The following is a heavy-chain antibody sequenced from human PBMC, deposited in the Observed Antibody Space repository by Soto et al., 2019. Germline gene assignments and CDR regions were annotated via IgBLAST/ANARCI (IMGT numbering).Heavy chain of an antibody. CDR1: GFTFSSYS. CDR3: ARTLPAPGYSSSWQMTHYYYYGMDV. D-gene: IGHD6-13*01. Sequence: GGSLRLSCAASGFTFSSYSMNWVRQAPGKGLEWVSSISSSSSYIYYADSVKGRFTISRDNAKNSLYLQMNSLRAEDTAVYYCARTLPAPGYSSSWQMTHYYYYGMDVWGQGTTVTVSS. J-gene: IGHJ6*02. CDR2: ISSSSSYI. V-gene: IGHV3-21*01.